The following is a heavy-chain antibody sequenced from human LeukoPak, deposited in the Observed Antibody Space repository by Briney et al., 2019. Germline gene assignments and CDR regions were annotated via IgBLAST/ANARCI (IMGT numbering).Heavy chain of an antibody. Sequence: SGPTLVKPTQTLTLTCTFSGFSLSTSGVGVGWIRQPPGKALEWLALIYWNDDKRYSPSQKSRLTITKDTSKNQVVLTMTNMDPVDTATYYCAHRAITMIEDWFDPWGQGTLDTVSS. V-gene: IGHV2-5*01. CDR2: IYWNDDK. CDR1: GFSLSTSGVG. D-gene: IGHD3-22*01. J-gene: IGHJ5*02. CDR3: AHRAITMIEDWFDP.